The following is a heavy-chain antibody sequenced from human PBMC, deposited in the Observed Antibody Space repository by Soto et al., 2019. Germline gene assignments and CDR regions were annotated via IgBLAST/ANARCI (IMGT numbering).Heavy chain of an antibody. CDR1: GFTFSTYA. J-gene: IGHJ4*02. Sequence: EVQLLESGGGLVQPGGSLRLSCAASGFTFSTYAMSWVRQAPGKGLEWVSAISGSGGSTYYADSVKGRFTISRDNSKNTLYLQMNSLRAEDTAVYYCAKDARIGIAVAGVFDYWGQGTLVTVSS. CDR3: AKDARIGIAVAGVFDY. V-gene: IGHV3-23*01. D-gene: IGHD6-19*01. CDR2: ISGSGGST.